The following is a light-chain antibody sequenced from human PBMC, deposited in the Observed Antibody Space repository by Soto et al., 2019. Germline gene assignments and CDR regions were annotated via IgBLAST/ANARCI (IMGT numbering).Light chain of an antibody. CDR1: QSVLYKSNNRDS. V-gene: IGKV4-1*01. J-gene: IGKJ1*01. Sequence: DIVMTQSPDSLAVSLGERATVNGKSSQSVLYKSNNRDSIAWYQQKPGQPPRLLIYWASTRESGVPDRFSGSGSATAFTLNISSLQAEDVEVYYCQQYEATPRTFGQGTKVEIK. CDR2: WAS. CDR3: QQYEATPRT.